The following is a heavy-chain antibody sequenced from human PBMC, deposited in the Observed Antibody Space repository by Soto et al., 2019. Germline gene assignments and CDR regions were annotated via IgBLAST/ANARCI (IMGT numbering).Heavy chain of an antibody. V-gene: IGHV3-13*04. CDR3: ASQGSYYRPYFDY. CDR1: GFTFSSYD. J-gene: IGHJ4*02. D-gene: IGHD1-26*01. CDR2: IGTAGDT. Sequence: GGSLRLSCAASGFTFSSYDMHWVRQATVKGLEWVSAIGTAGDTYYPGSVKGRFTISRENAKNSLYLQMNSLRAGDTAVYYCASQGSYYRPYFDYWGQGTLVTVSS.